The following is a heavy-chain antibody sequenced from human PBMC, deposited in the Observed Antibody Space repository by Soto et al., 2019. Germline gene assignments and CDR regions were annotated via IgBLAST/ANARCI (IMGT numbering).Heavy chain of an antibody. CDR1: GGSIIPHDYW. V-gene: IGHV4-39*01. Sequence: QLQVQESGPGLVKPAEPLSLTCSVSGGSIIPHDYWWGWIRQPPGKGLEYIGSINYVGTTYYYPSLKSRVTISVDTSKNQFSLRLNSVTAADTAVYYCARQIGGGSWSFDHWGQGTPVTVSS. CDR3: ARQIGGGSWSFDH. D-gene: IGHD3-16*01. J-gene: IGHJ4*02. CDR2: INYVGTT.